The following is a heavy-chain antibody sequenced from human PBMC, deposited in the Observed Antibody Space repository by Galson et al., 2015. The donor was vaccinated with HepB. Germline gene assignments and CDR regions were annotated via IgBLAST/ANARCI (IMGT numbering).Heavy chain of an antibody. J-gene: IGHJ4*02. CDR1: GGTFSSYA. CDR3: ARVLLRRFLEWLSFDY. Sequence: SVKVSCKASGGTFSSYAISWVRQAPGQGLEWMGGIIPIFGTANYAQKFQGRVTITADESTSTAYMELSSLRSEDTAVYYCARVLLRRFLEWLSFDYWGQGTLVTVSS. V-gene: IGHV1-69*13. CDR2: IIPIFGTA. D-gene: IGHD3-3*01.